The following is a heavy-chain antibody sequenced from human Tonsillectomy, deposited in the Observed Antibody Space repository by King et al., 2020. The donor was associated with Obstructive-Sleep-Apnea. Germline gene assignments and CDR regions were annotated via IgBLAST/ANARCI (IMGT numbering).Heavy chain of an antibody. V-gene: IGHV4-39*07. CDR2: IYYSGST. CDR1: GGSISSSSYY. J-gene: IGHJ4*02. D-gene: IGHD3-22*01. CDR3: ARGGDYYDSSGYYNHYFDY. Sequence: MQLQESGPGLVKPSETLSLTCTVSGGSISSSSYYWGWIRQPPGKGLEWIGSIYYSGSTYYNPSLKSRVTISGDTSKNQFSLKLSSVTAAATAVYYCARGGDYYDSSGYYNHYFDYWGQGTLVTVSS.